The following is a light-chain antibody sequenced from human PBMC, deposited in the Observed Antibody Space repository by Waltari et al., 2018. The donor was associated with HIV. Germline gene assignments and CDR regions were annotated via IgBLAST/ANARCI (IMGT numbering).Light chain of an antibody. V-gene: IGKV3-15*01. CDR3: QQYNNWPRT. CDR1: QSVSSN. J-gene: IGKJ2*01. Sequence: EIVMTQSPATLSVSPGERATLSCRASQSVSSNLAWHQQKPGQAPRLLIYGASTRATGIPAMFSGSGSGTEFTRTISSLQSEDFAVYYCQQYNNWPRTFGQGTKLEIK. CDR2: GAS.